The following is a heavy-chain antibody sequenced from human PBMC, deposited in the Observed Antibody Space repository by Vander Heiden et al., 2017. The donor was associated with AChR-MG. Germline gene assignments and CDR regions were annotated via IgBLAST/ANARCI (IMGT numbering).Heavy chain of an antibody. Sequence: EVQLVESGGGLVQPGGSLRLSCAASGFTFSSYWMSWVRQAPGKGLEWVANIKQDGSEKYYVDSVKGRFTISRDNAKNSLYLQMNSLRAEDTAVYYCARVVHSNYLVPYYYYMDVWGKGTTVTVSS. D-gene: IGHD4-4*01. V-gene: IGHV3-7*04. J-gene: IGHJ6*03. CDR3: ARVVHSNYLVPYYYYMDV. CDR1: GFTFSSYW. CDR2: IKQDGSEK.